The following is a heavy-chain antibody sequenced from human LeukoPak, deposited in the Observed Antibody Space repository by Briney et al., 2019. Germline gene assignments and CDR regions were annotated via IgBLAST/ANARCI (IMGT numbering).Heavy chain of an antibody. Sequence: WASVTVSCKASGYTFTSYDINWVRQATGQGLEWMGWMNPNSGNTGYAQQFQGRVTMTRNTSISTAYMELSSLSSEDTAVYYCARGDFILVRGVKNWFDPWGQGTLVTVSS. CDR3: ARGDFILVRGVKNWFDP. CDR2: MNPNSGNT. CDR1: GYTFTSYD. V-gene: IGHV1-8*01. D-gene: IGHD3-10*01. J-gene: IGHJ5*02.